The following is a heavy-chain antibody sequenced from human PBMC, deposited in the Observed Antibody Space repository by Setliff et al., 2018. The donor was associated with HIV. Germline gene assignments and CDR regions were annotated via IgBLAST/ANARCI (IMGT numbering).Heavy chain of an antibody. CDR3: ARDGPTGWDAFDV. CDR1: GFTFSTYW. V-gene: IGHV3-7*03. J-gene: IGHJ3*01. D-gene: IGHD3-9*01. Sequence: GGSLRLSCAASGFTFSTYWMTWVRQAPGKGLEWVAKINQDGSEKHYVDSVKGRFTISRDNAKNSLFLQMTSLRADDTAVYYCARDGPTGWDAFDVWGQGTMVTVSS. CDR2: INQDGSEK.